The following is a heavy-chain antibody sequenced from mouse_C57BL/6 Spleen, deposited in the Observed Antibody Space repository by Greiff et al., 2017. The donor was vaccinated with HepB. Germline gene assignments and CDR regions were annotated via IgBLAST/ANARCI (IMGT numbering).Heavy chain of an antibody. CDR3: TTATVVARYFDV. J-gene: IGHJ1*03. CDR2: IDPEDGDT. V-gene: IGHV14-1*01. CDR1: GFNIKDYY. D-gene: IGHD1-1*01. Sequence: VQLQQSGAELVRPGASVKLSCTASGFNIKDYYLHWVKQRPEQGLEWIGRIDPEDGDTEYAPKFQGKATMTADTSSNTAYLQRSSLTSEDTAVYYCTTATVVARYFDVWGTGTTVTVSS.